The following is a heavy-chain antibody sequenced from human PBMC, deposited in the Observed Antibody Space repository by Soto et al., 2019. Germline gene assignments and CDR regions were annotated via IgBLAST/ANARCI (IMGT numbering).Heavy chain of an antibody. V-gene: IGHV4-34*01. J-gene: IGHJ6*02. CDR1: GGSFSGYY. D-gene: IGHD6-13*01. Sequence: SETLSLTCAVYGGSFSGYYWSWIRQPPGKGLEWIGEINHSGSTNYNPSLKSRVTISVDTSKNQFSLKLRSVTAADTAVEYCDIAAAGRNYYYYYGMDVWGQGTTVTVSS. CDR2: INHSGST. CDR3: DIAAAGRNYYYYYGMDV.